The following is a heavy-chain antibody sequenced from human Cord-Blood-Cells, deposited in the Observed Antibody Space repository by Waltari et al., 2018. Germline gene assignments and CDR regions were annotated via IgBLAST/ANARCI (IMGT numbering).Heavy chain of an antibody. CDR1: GFTFSNAW. Sequence: EVQLVESGGGLVKPGGSLRLSCAASGFTFSNAWMSWVRQAPGKGLEWVGRIKSKTDGGTTDYAAPVKGRFTISRDDSKSTLYLQMNSLKTEDTAVYYCTTVSSSSWYAFDIWGQGTMVTVSS. V-gene: IGHV3-15*01. D-gene: IGHD6-13*01. CDR2: IKSKTDGGTT. CDR3: TTVSSSSWYAFDI. J-gene: IGHJ3*02.